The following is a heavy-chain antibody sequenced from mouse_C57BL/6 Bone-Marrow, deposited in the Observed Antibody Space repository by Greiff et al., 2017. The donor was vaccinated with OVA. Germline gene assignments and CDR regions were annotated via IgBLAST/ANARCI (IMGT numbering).Heavy chain of an antibody. CDR3: AREYGSSYDWYFDV. V-gene: IGHV5-15*01. CDR1: GFTFSDYG. D-gene: IGHD1-1*01. CDR2: ISHLAYSI. Sequence: EVMLVESGGGLVQPGGSLKLSCAASGFTFSDYGMAWVRQAPRKGPEWVAFISHLAYSIYYADTVTGRFTISRENAKNTRYLEMSSLRSEDTAMYYCAREYGSSYDWYFDVWGTGTTVTVSS. J-gene: IGHJ1*03.